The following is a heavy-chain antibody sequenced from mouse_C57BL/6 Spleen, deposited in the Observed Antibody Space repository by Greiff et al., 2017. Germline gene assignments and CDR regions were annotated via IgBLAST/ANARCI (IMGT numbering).Heavy chain of an antibody. CDR3: ARKILSYFYAMDY. D-gene: IGHD2-12*01. CDR1: GFSLTSYG. V-gene: IGHV2-2*01. Sequence: VQLQQSGPGLVQPSQSLSITCIVSGFSLTSYGVHWVRQSPGKGLEWLGVIWSGGSTDYNAAFISRLSISKDNSKSQVFFKMNSLQADDTAIYYCARKILSYFYAMDYWGQGTSVTVSS. J-gene: IGHJ4*01. CDR2: IWSGGST.